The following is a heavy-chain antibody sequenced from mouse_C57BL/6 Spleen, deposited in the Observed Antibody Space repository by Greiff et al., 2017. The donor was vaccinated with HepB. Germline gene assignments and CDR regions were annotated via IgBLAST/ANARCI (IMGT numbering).Heavy chain of an antibody. Sequence: EVKLVEPGGDLVKPGGSPKLSCAASGFTFTSYGMSWVRQTPDKRLEWVATISRGGSYTYYPDSVKGRFTITRDNAKNTLYLQLSSLKSEDTAMYYCARQGGSNDIFDYWGQGTTLTVSS. J-gene: IGHJ2*01. D-gene: IGHD2-12*01. CDR2: ISRGGSYT. V-gene: IGHV5-6*01. CDR3: ARQGGSNDIFDY. CDR1: GFTFTSYG.